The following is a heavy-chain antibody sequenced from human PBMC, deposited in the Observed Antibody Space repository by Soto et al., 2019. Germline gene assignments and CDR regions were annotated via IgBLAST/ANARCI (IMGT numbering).Heavy chain of an antibody. V-gene: IGHV3-30*18. CDR1: GVTGSNYG. CDR3: AKARFRIVRANSFDY. Sequence: GGALRLSCVDSGVTGSNYGMDWVRQPPGKGLEGVALISDDGDKRYYADSVRGRLIISRGNSKDTLYLQMNRLGPDDTVVYFCAKARFRIVRANSFDYCRQGPPVTVSS. J-gene: IGHJ4*02. D-gene: IGHD1-26*01. CDR2: ISDDGDKR.